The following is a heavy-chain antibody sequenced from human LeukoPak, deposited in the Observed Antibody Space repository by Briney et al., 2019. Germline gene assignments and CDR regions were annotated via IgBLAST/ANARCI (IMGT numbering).Heavy chain of an antibody. CDR2: INAGNGNT. V-gene: IGHV1-3*01. J-gene: IGHJ4*02. CDR3: ARGRAAVGATRLDY. Sequence: ASVKVSCKASGYTFTSYAMHWVRQAPGQRLEWMGWINAGNGNTKYSQKFQGRVTITRDTSASTAYMELSGLRSEDTAVYYCARGRAAVGATRLDYWGQGTLVTVSS. CDR1: GYTFTSYA. D-gene: IGHD1-26*01.